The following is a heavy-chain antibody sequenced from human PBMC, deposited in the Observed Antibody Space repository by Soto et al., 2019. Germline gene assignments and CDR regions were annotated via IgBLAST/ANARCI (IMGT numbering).Heavy chain of an antibody. J-gene: IGHJ3*02. V-gene: IGHV3-9*01. Sequence: GGSLRLSCAASGFTFDDYAMHWVRQAPGKGLEWVSGISWNSGSIGYADSVKGRFTISRDNAKYSLYLQMNSLRAEDTALYYCAKVEDYYDSSGPNAFDIWGQGTMVTVSS. D-gene: IGHD3-22*01. CDR1: GFTFDDYA. CDR2: ISWNSGSI. CDR3: AKVEDYYDSSGPNAFDI.